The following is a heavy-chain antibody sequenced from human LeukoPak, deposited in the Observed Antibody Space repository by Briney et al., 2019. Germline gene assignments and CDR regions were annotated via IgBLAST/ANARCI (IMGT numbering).Heavy chain of an antibody. D-gene: IGHD6-19*01. CDR2: IKSKTDGGTT. Sequence: PGGSLRLSCAASGFTFSNAWMSWVRQAPGKGLEWVGRIKSKTDGGTTDYAAPVKGRFTISRDDSKNTLYLQMNSLKTEDTAVYYCTTVRWYSSGPRTAFDIWGQGTMVTVSS. J-gene: IGHJ3*02. V-gene: IGHV3-15*01. CDR1: GFTFSNAW. CDR3: TTVRWYSSGPRTAFDI.